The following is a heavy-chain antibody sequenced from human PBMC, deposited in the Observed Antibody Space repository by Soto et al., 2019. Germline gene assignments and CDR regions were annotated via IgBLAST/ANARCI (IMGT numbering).Heavy chain of an antibody. CDR2: LTPSSGNT. D-gene: IGHD3-9*01. CDR3: ARGPDHYDILTGQYYFDY. Sequence: ASVKVSCKASGYTFTSYGITWVRQATGQGLEWKGWLTPSSGNTGYAQKFQGRVTMTRITSLSTAYMEVSSLRSEDPAVFYCARGPDHYDILTGQYYFDYWGQGALVTVSS. J-gene: IGHJ4*02. V-gene: IGHV1-8*01. CDR1: GYTFTSYG.